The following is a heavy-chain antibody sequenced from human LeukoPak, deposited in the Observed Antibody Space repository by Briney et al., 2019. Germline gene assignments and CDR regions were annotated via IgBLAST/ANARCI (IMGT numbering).Heavy chain of an antibody. V-gene: IGHV3-21*01. CDR2: ISTSSSYI. D-gene: IGHD3/OR15-3a*01. J-gene: IGHJ4*02. CDR3: ARDDFWTGYGLRSYFDY. Sequence: GGSLRLSCAASGFTFNRYNMNWVRRAPGKGLEWVSSISTSSSYIYYADSVRGRFAISRDNAKNSLYLQMNSLRAEDTAVYYCARDDFWTGYGLRSYFDYWGQGTLVTVSS. CDR1: GFTFNRYN.